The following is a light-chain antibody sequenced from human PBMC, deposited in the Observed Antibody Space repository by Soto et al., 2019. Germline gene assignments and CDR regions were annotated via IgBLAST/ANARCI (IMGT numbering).Light chain of an antibody. CDR1: PDISSY. Sequence: GDRLTITCRTSPDISSYLAWYQQKPGKAPQLLISAASTLQSGVPSRFSGSGSGTEFTLTIRSLQPEDFATYYCQQLKSYPLSFGGGTKVEI. V-gene: IGKV1-9*01. J-gene: IGKJ4*01. CDR3: QQLKSYPLS. CDR2: AAS.